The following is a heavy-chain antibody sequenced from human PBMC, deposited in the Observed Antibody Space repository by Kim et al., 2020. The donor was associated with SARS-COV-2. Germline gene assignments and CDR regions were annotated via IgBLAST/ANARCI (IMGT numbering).Heavy chain of an antibody. CDR2: ISVCDIA. V-gene: IGHV3-23*01. D-gene: IGHD6-13*01. CDR3: ARGLVGYSSIWADYFDF. J-gene: IGHJ4*02. CDR1: GFTFTNYA. Sequence: GGSLRLSCAASGFTFTNYAMGWVRQAPGKGLDWVSFISVCDIAYYADSVKGRFSISRDNSKNTVYLQMNRLSADDTAIYYCARGLVGYSSIWADYFDFWGLGTLVTVSS.